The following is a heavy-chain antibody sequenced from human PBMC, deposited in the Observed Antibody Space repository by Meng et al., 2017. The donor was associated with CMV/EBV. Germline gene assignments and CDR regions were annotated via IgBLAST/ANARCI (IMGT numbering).Heavy chain of an antibody. Sequence: AEVKDPGATLKSSCKGAGYNLTGYSMHWVRQAPGQRLEWMGWINPNSSGTNYAQKFQGRVTMTRDKSISTAYMELSRLRSDGTAVYYCARDRVAVAGNHWFDPWGQGTLVTVSS. D-gene: IGHD6-19*01. CDR2: INPNSSGT. CDR1: GYNLTGYS. CDR3: ARDRVAVAGNHWFDP. V-gene: IGHV1-2*02. J-gene: IGHJ5*02.